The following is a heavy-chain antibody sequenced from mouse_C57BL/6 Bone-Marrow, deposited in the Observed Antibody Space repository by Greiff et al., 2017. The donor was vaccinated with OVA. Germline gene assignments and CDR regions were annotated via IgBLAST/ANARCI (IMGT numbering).Heavy chain of an antibody. Sequence: VKLQESGAELARPGASVKLSCKASGYTFTSYGISWVKQRTGQGLEWIGEIYPRSGNTYYNEKFKGKATLTADKSSSTAYMELRILTSEDSAVYFCARRGGSIYDYFDYWGQGTTLTVSS. CDR1: GYTFTSYG. CDR2: IYPRSGNT. CDR3: ARRGGSIYDYFDY. D-gene: IGHD1-1*01. J-gene: IGHJ2*01. V-gene: IGHV1-81*01.